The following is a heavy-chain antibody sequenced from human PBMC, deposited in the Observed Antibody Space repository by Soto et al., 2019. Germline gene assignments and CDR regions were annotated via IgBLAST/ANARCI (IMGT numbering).Heavy chain of an antibody. J-gene: IGHJ5*02. Sequence: GGSLRLSCAASGFTFRSFTMNWVRQAPGKGLEWVSTISSNSAYIYYTDALRGRFTISRDNAKNSLHLQMNSLRVEDTAVYYCTRDASRDSSARGWFDPWGPGTLVTVSS. CDR1: GFTFRSFT. V-gene: IGHV3-21*01. CDR3: TRDASRDSSARGWFDP. CDR2: ISSNSAYI. D-gene: IGHD6-13*01.